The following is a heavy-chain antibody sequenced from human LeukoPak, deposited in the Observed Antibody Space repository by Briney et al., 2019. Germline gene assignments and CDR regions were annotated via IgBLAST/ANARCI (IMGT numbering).Heavy chain of an antibody. CDR3: AKDKHLRFVVTMGASDS. CDR1: GFTFSSYA. D-gene: IGHD3-16*02. J-gene: IGHJ3*02. Sequence: GGSLRLSCAASGFTFSSYAMTWVRQAPGKGLEWVSTITGTTALTYYADSVKGRFTISVDNSKNTLYLQMNSLRAEDTAMYYCAKDKHLRFVVTMGASDSWGQGTMVSVSS. CDR2: ITGTTALT. V-gene: IGHV3-23*01.